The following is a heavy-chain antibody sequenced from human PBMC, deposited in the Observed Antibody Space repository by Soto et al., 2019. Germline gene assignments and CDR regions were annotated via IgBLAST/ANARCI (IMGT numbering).Heavy chain of an antibody. CDR3: ARVVAAAPVYYGMDV. CDR1: GFTFALYG. Sequence: QVHLVQSGAEVKKPGASVKVSCKASGFTFALYGIAWVRQAPGQGLEWMGWINPYNGNTNYAQKFQGRVTMTTDTSTSTGYTEVRSLKSDDTAVYYCARVVAAAPVYYGMDVWGQGTTVTVSS. CDR2: INPYNGNT. D-gene: IGHD2-15*01. V-gene: IGHV1-18*01. J-gene: IGHJ6*02.